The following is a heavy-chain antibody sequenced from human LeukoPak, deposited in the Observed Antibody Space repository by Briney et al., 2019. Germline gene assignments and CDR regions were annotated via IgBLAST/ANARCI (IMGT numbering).Heavy chain of an antibody. CDR1: GFTFSASY. CDR3: ARDPRTVRI. CDR2: ISGNSGDT. Sequence: GGSLRLSCVASGFTFSASYMTWVRQPPGKGLEWLSYISGNSGDTNYADSVKGRFTVSRDNAKNSLYLQMNSLRVEDAAVYYCARDPRTVRIWGQGTLVTVSS. J-gene: IGHJ4*02. V-gene: IGHV3-11*06. D-gene: IGHD1-1*01.